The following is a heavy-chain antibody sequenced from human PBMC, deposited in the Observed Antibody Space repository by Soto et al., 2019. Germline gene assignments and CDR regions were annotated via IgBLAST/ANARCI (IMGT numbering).Heavy chain of an antibody. CDR3: AGTATVTNAFDI. CDR2: ISAYNGNT. CDR1: GYTFTSYG. D-gene: IGHD4-17*01. J-gene: IGHJ3*02. V-gene: IGHV1-18*01. Sequence: ASVKVSCKASGYTFTSYGISWVRQAPGQGLEWMGWISAYNGNTNYAQKLQGRVTMTTDTYTSTAYMALRSLRSDDTAVYYCAGTATVTNAFDIWGQGTMVTVSS.